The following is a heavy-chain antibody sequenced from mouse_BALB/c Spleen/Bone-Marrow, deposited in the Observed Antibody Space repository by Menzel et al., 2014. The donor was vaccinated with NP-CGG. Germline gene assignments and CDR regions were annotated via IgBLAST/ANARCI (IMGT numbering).Heavy chain of an antibody. Sequence: EVKLEESGGGLVQPGGSLKLSCAASGFDLSRYWMSWVRQAPGKGLEWIGEINPDSSTINYTPSLKDKFIISRDNAKNTLYLQMSKVRSEDTALYYCERLSYYGRFAYWGQGTLVTVSA. CDR1: GFDLSRYW. CDR2: INPDSSTI. J-gene: IGHJ3*01. V-gene: IGHV4-1*02. CDR3: ERLSYYGRFAY. D-gene: IGHD1-1*01.